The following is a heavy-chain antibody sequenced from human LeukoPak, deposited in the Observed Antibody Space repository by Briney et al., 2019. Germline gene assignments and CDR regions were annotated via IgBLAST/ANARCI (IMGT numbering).Heavy chain of an antibody. Sequence: SETLSLTSTVSGDSIISGYYWGWVRQPPGKGLQWIGSIYHSGSTYYNPSLKSRGTTSVDTSTNQSPLMVISVTAADTAGYYCSSGALRGAMAGWGQGTLVTVSS. J-gene: IGHJ4*02. D-gene: IGHD3-10*01. CDR3: SSGALRGAMAG. CDR2: IYHSGST. CDR1: GDSIISGYY. V-gene: IGHV4-38-2*02.